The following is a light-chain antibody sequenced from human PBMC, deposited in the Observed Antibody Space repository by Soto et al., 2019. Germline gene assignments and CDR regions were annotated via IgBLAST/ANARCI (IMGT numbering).Light chain of an antibody. CDR1: QSLLYTSNDKKY. J-gene: IGKJ2*01. CDR2: WAS. Sequence: IVMTQSQYSLALSLCEKATINCQSSQSLLYTSNDKKYLAWYQQKPGQPPKLLIYWASYRESGVPDRLSGSGSETDLTLTISSLQAEDVAVYYCLQYYTTKYSFGQGTKVDIK. CDR3: LQYYTTKYS. V-gene: IGKV4-1*01.